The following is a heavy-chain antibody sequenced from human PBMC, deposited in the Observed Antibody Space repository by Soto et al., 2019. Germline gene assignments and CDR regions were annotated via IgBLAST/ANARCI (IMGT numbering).Heavy chain of an antibody. CDR3: ARDSSGWELYYYYYGMDV. CDR2: ISAYNGNT. V-gene: IGHV1-18*01. Sequence: QVQLVQSGAEVKKPGASVKVSCKASGYTITSYGISWVRQAPGQGLEWMGWISAYNGNTNYAQKLQGRVTMTTDTSTSTAYMELRSLRSDDTAVYYCARDSSGWELYYYYYGMDVWGQGTTVTVSS. J-gene: IGHJ6*02. D-gene: IGHD6-19*01. CDR1: GYTITSYG.